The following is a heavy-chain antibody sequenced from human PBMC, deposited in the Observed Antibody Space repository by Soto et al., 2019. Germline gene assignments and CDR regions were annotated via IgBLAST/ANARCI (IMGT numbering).Heavy chain of an antibody. J-gene: IGHJ5*02. CDR2: ISGSGGST. V-gene: IGHV3-23*01. CDR3: AKGDSSGWYGDWFDP. Sequence: PGGSLRLSCAASGFTFSSYAMSWVRQAPGKGLEWVSAISGSGGSTYYADSVKGRFTISRDNSKNTLYLQMNSLRAEDTAVYYCAKGDSSGWYGDWFDPWGQGTLVTVSS. CDR1: GFTFSSYA. D-gene: IGHD6-19*01.